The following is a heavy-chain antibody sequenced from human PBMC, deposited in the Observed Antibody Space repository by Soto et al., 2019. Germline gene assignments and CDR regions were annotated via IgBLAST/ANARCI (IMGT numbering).Heavy chain of an antibody. CDR1: GFTFSNYA. CDR2: ITGNGGST. J-gene: IGHJ4*02. V-gene: IGHV3-23*01. Sequence: GSLRLSCAASGFTFSNYAMTWVRQATGKGLEWVSIITGNGGSTYYADSVKGRFTISRDNAKNSLYLQMNSLRAEDTAVYYCARDSPPSIAAAGTSDYWGQGTLVTVSS. D-gene: IGHD6-13*01. CDR3: ARDSPPSIAAAGTSDY.